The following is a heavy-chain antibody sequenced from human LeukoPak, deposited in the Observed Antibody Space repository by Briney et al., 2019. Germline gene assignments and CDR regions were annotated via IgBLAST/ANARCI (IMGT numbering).Heavy chain of an antibody. CDR3: ARGGWLQFSYYYYGMDV. J-gene: IGHJ6*02. D-gene: IGHD5-24*01. CDR2: ISYDGSNK. V-gene: IGHV3-30-3*01. Sequence: GGSLRLSCAASGFTLSSYAMHWVRQAPGKGLEWAAVISYDGSNKYYADSVKGRFTISRDNSKNTLYLQMNSLRAEDTAVYYCARGGWLQFSYYYYGMDVWGQGTTVTVSS. CDR1: GFTLSSYA.